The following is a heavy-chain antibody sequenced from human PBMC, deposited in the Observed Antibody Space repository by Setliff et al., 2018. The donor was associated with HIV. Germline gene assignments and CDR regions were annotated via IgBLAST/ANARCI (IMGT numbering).Heavy chain of an antibody. CDR1: GFMFNDYG. CDR3: ARDHYLGLDY. D-gene: IGHD7-27*01. Sequence: GGSLRLSCVGSGFMFNDYGMSWVRQAPGKGLEWVAGISWEGIKTTYGDSLRGRFTISRDNVEKSVYLHMNRLRNEDTARYYCARDHYLGLDYWGQGSLVTVSS. V-gene: IGHV3-20*04. CDR2: ISWEGIKT. J-gene: IGHJ4*02.